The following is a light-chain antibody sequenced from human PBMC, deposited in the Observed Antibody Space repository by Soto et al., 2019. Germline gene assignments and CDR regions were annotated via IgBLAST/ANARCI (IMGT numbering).Light chain of an antibody. V-gene: IGKV1-39*01. J-gene: IGKJ5*01. CDR1: QNIFSY. CDR2: AAS. Sequence: DIQMTQSPSSLSASVGDRVTITCRASQNIFSYLNWYQQKPGEAPNLLIYAASSLQSGVPSRFSGSGSGTDFTFTISSLQPEDFATYYCQQSHSTPITFGHGTRLEIK. CDR3: QQSHSTPIT.